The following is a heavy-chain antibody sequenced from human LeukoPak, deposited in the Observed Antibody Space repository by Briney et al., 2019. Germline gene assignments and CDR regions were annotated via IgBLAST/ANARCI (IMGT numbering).Heavy chain of an antibody. CDR2: IYYSGST. J-gene: IGHJ2*01. CDR3: ARHPNTKTLYFDL. CDR1: GGSISSYY. D-gene: IGHD2/OR15-2a*01. Sequence: SETLSLTCTVSGGSISSYYWSWIRQPPGKGLEWIGYIYYSGSTNYNPSLKSRVTISVDTSKNQFSLKLSSVTAADTAVYYCARHPNTKTLYFDLWGRGTLVTVSS. V-gene: IGHV4-59*08.